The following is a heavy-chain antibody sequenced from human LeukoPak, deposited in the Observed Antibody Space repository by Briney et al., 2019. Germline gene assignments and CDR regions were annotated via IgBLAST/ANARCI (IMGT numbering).Heavy chain of an antibody. CDR1: GYTFTGYY. Sequence: ASVKVSCKASGYTFTGYYMHWVRQAPGQGLGWMGWINPNSGGTNYAQKFQGRVTMTRDTSISTAYMELSRLRSDDTAVYYCARSYGSSSWNNYYYYGMDVWGQGTTVTVSS. CDR3: ARSYGSSSWNNYYYYGMDV. D-gene: IGHD6-13*01. CDR2: INPNSGGT. J-gene: IGHJ6*02. V-gene: IGHV1-2*02.